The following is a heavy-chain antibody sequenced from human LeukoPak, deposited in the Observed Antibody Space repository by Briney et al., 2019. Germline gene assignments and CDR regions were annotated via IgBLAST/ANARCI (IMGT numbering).Heavy chain of an antibody. CDR2: INHSGST. V-gene: IGHV4-34*01. Sequence: SETLSLTCAVYGGSFSGYCWSWIRQPPGKGLEWIGEINHSGSTNYNPSLKSRVTISVDTSKNQFSLKLSSVTAADTAVYYCARDRYSSGWYGMDVWGKGTTVTVSS. CDR1: GGSFSGYC. D-gene: IGHD6-19*01. J-gene: IGHJ6*04. CDR3: ARDRYSSGWYGMDV.